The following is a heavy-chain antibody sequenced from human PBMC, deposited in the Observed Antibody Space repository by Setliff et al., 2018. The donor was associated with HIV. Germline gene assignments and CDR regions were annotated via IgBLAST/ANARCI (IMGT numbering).Heavy chain of an antibody. J-gene: IGHJ3*02. CDR1: GGSISSYY. D-gene: IGHD3-22*01. CDR3: ARRLYYYDSSGRNYDAFDI. V-gene: IGHV4-59*08. CDR2: IYYSGST. Sequence: ASETLSLTCTVSGGSISSYYWNWIRQPPGKGLEWIGYIYYSGSTNYNPSLKSRVTISVDTSKNQFSLKLSSVTAADTAVYYCARRLYYYDSSGRNYDAFDIWGQGTMVTVSS.